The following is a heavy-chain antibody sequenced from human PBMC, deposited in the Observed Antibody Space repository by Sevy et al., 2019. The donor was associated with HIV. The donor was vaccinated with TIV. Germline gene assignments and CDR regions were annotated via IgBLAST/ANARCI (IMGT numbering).Heavy chain of an antibody. CDR3: ARDLFSGGNAVYGY. J-gene: IGHJ4*02. CDR2: INAISSNI. Sequence: GESLKISCAASGFTFSSYAMNWVRQAPGKGLEWVSSINAISSNIYYADSVKDRFTISRDNAENSLYLQMNSVRAEDTAVYYCARDLFSGGNAVYGYWGQGTLVTVSS. V-gene: IGHV3-21*01. CDR1: GFTFSSYA. D-gene: IGHD2-15*01.